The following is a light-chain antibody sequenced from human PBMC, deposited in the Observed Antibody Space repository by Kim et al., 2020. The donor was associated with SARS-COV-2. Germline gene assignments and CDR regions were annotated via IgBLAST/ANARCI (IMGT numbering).Light chain of an antibody. J-gene: IGLJ1*01. V-gene: IGLV2-8*01. Sequence: QSALTQPPSASGSPGQSVTISCTGTSSDVGAYKSVSWYQQHPGKAPKLMIYEVTKRPSGVPDRFSGSKSGNTAFLTVSGLQAEDEADFFCSSYAGVNTLFFGTGTKVTVL. CDR3: SSYAGVNTLF. CDR2: EVT. CDR1: SSDVGAYKS.